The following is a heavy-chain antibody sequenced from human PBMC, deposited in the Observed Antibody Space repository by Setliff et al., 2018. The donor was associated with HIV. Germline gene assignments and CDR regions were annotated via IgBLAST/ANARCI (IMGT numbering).Heavy chain of an antibody. Sequence: PSETLSLTCTVSGGSISSYYWSWIRQPPGKGLEWIGYIFYSGSTNYNPSLKSRVTISVDTSKNQFSLKLSSVTAADTAVYYCARWRDNWNSGFDYWGQGTLVTVSS. J-gene: IGHJ4*02. V-gene: IGHV4-59*12. CDR2: IFYSGST. CDR1: GGSISSYY. CDR3: ARWRDNWNSGFDY. D-gene: IGHD1-7*01.